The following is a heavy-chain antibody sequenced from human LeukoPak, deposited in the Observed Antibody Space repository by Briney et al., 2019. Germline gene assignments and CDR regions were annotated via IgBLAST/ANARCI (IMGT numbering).Heavy chain of an antibody. CDR2: IYYSGST. CDR3: ARILVRGVIISS. CDR1: GYSISSGYY. Sequence: SETLSLTCTVSGYSISSGYYWGWIRQPPGKGLEWIGSIYYSGSTYYNPSLKSRVTISVDTSKNQFSLKLSSVTAADTAVYYCARILVRGVIISSWGQGTLVTVSS. J-gene: IGHJ5*02. D-gene: IGHD3-10*01. V-gene: IGHV4-38-2*02.